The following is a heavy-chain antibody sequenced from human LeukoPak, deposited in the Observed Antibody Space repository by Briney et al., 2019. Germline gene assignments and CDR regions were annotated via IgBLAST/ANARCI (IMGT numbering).Heavy chain of an antibody. D-gene: IGHD1-26*01. V-gene: IGHV4-39*01. CDR2: IYSSGST. J-gene: IGHJ4*02. CDR1: GASVSGSPYY. CDR3: AKIGGYGLIDY. Sequence: SETLSLTCTVSGASVSGSPYYWGWIRQPPGKGLEWIGSIYSSGSTYYNASLQSRVTISIETSKNQISLRLNSVTAADTAIYYCAKIGGYGLIDYWGQGTLVTVSS.